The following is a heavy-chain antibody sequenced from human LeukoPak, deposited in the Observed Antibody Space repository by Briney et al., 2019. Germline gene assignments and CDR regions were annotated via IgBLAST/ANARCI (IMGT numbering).Heavy chain of an antibody. D-gene: IGHD6-19*01. J-gene: IGHJ4*02. CDR2: IKSDGSST. CDR3: TRGRLGYYFDY. CDR1: GFTFSSYW. V-gene: IGHV3-74*01. Sequence: PGGSLRLSCPASGFTFSSYWMHWVRHAPGKGLVWVSHIKSDGSSTNYADSVKGRFTVSRDNAKNTLYLQMNSLRAEDTAVYYCTRGRLGYYFDYWGQGTLVTVSS.